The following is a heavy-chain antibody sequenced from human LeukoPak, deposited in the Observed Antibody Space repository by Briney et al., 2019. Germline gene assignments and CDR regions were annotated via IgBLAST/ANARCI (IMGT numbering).Heavy chain of an antibody. J-gene: IGHJ4*02. Sequence: GGSLRLSCAASGFTFSSYAMSWVRQAPGKGLEWVSSMSSSSSYIYYADSVKGRFSISRDNAKNSLYLEMNSLGAEDTAVYYCASTADYGGNSIRTFDYWGQGTLVTVSS. V-gene: IGHV3-21*01. CDR3: ASTADYGGNSIRTFDY. CDR2: MSSSSSYI. D-gene: IGHD4-23*01. CDR1: GFTFSSYA.